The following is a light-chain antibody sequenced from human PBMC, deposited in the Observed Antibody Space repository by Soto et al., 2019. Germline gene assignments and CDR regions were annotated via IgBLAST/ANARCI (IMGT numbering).Light chain of an antibody. CDR2: AAS. CDR3: QQYNPYTWT. CDR1: QTISSW. Sequence: DIQMTQSPSTLSASVGDRVTITCRASQTISSWLAWYQQKPGKAPKLLIYAASTLESGVSSRFSGRGSGTEFTLTINSLQPEDFATYYCQQYNPYTWTFGHGTKVDIK. V-gene: IGKV1-5*01. J-gene: IGKJ1*01.